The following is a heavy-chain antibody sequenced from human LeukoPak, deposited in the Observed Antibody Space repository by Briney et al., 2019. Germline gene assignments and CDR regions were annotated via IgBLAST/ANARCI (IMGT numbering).Heavy chain of an antibody. CDR3: AREVRGELSFADAFDI. Sequence: PSETLSLTCTVSGGSISSYYWSWIRQPPGKGLEWIGYIYYSGSTNYNPSLKSRVTISVDTSKNQFSLKLSSVTAADTAVYYCAREVRGELSFADAFDIWGQGTMVTVSS. CDR1: GGSISSYY. CDR2: IYYSGST. J-gene: IGHJ3*02. V-gene: IGHV4-59*01. D-gene: IGHD3-16*02.